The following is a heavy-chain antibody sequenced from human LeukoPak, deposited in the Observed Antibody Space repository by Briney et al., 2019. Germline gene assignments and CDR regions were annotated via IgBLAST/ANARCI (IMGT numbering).Heavy chain of an antibody. D-gene: IGHD6-13*01. CDR1: GYSINNYW. V-gene: IGHV5-51*01. J-gene: IGHJ5*02. CDR2: IYPGDSDT. CDR3: ARAFSSSWYVVGDWFDP. Sequence: GESLKISCQGSGYSINNYWIGWVRQMPGKGLEWMGIIYPGDSDTRYSPSFQGQVTISADKSISTAYLQWSSLKASDTAMYYCARAFSSSWYVVGDWFDPWGQGTLVTVSS.